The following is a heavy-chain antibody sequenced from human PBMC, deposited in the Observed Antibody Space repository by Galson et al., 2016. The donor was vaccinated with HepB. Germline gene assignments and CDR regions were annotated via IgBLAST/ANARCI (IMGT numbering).Heavy chain of an antibody. J-gene: IGHJ6*02. Sequence: SLRLSCAASGFTFSSYAMSWVRQAPGKGLEWVSAISGSGGSTYYADSVKGRFTISRDNGKNSLYLQMDSLRDEDTAVYYCARGLLYFDWYQLEGYGMDVWGQGTTVTVSS. CDR2: ISGSGGST. D-gene: IGHD3-9*01. CDR1: GFTFSSYA. V-gene: IGHV3-23*01. CDR3: ARGLLYFDWYQLEGYGMDV.